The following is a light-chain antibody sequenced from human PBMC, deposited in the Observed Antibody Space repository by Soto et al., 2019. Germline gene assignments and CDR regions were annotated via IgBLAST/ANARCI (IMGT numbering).Light chain of an antibody. CDR3: QRLISYPPT. J-gene: IGKJ1*01. CDR2: AAS. CDR1: QGISGY. Sequence: IQLTQSPSSLYASVGDRVTLTCRASQGISGYLAWYQQKPGKAPKLLIYAASTLQSGGPSRFSGSRYGKDFTLTISSLQPEDFATYYCQRLISYPPTFGPGTEVEIK. V-gene: IGKV1-9*01.